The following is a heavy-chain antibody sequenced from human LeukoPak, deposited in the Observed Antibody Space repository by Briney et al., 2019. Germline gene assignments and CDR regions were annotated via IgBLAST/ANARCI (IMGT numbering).Heavy chain of an antibody. J-gene: IGHJ6*02. CDR3: AISRVTMAFYYYYGMDV. D-gene: IGHD3-10*01. Sequence: ASVKVSCKASGYTFTDYYMYWVRQAPGQGLEWMGWINPNSGGTNYEQKFQGRVTMTRDTSISTAYMELSRLRSDDTAVYYCAISRVTMAFYYYYGMDVWGQGTTVTVSS. V-gene: IGHV1-2*02. CDR2: INPNSGGT. CDR1: GYTFTDYY.